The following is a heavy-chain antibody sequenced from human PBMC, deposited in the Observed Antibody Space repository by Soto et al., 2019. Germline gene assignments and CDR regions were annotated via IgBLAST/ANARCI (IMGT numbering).Heavy chain of an antibody. J-gene: IGHJ6*03. CDR1: GGSISSKY. D-gene: IGHD4-4*01. V-gene: IGHV4-59*08. CDR3: ARQGSNYGPYYYYYMDV. Sequence: SETLSLTCTVSGGSISSKYWSWIRQPPGKGLEWIGYIYYTGSTNYHPSLKSRVTISLDTSKNQFSLKLTSVTAADTAVYYCARQGSNYGPYYYYYMDVWGKGTTVTVSS. CDR2: IYYTGST.